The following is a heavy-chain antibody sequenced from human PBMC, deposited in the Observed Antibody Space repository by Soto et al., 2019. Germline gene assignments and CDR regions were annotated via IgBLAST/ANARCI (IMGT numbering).Heavy chain of an antibody. V-gene: IGHV3-30*18. J-gene: IGHJ4*02. CDR2: ISYDGSNK. Sequence: GGSLRLSCAASGFTFSSYGMHWVRQAPGKGLEWVAVISYDGSNKYYADSVKGRFTISRDNSKNTLYLQMNSLRAEDTAVYYCAKDLLQCPDYWGQGTLVTVSS. CDR1: GFTFSSYG. D-gene: IGHD4-4*01. CDR3: AKDLLQCPDY.